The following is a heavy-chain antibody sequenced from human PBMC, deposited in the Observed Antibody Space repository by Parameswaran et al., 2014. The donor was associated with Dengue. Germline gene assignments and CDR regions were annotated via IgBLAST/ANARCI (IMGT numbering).Heavy chain of an antibody. V-gene: IGHV4-34*01. Sequence: VRQAPGKGLEWIGEINHSGSTNYNPSLKSRVTISVDTSKNQFSLKLSSVTAADTAVYYCARGGRPMPIRVYYYYGMDVWGQGTTVTVSS. CDR2: INHSGST. CDR3: ARGGRPMPIRVYYYYGMDV. J-gene: IGHJ6*02. D-gene: IGHD2-2*01.